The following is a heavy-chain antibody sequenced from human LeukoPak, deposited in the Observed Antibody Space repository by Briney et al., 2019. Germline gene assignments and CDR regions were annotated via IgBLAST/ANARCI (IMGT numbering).Heavy chain of an antibody. CDR3: ARDLVVPADPDEWSWFDP. D-gene: IGHD2-2*01. Sequence: SETLSLTCTVSGGSISSYYWSWIRQPPGKGLEWIGYIYYSRSTNYNPSLKSRVNISVDTSKNQFSLKLSSVTAADTAVYYCARDLVVPADPDEWSWFDPWGQGTLVSVSS. CDR1: GGSISSYY. V-gene: IGHV4-59*12. J-gene: IGHJ5*02. CDR2: IYYSRST.